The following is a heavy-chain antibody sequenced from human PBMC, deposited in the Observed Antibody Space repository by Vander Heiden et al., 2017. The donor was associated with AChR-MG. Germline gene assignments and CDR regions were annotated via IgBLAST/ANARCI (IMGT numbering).Heavy chain of an antibody. V-gene: IGHV1-69*01. Sequence: EVKKPGSSVKVSCKASGGTFSSYAISWVRQAPGQGLEWMGGIIPIFGTANYAQKFQGRVTITADESTSTVYMELSSLRSEDTAVYYCARSVLFLVGGGGYYGMDVWGQGTTVTVSS. J-gene: IGHJ6*02. CDR2: IIPIFGTA. CDR3: ARSVLFLVGGGGYYGMDV. CDR1: GGTFSSYA. D-gene: IGHD1-26*01.